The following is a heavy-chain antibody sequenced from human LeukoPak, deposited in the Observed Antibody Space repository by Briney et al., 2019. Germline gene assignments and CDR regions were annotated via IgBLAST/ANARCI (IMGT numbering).Heavy chain of an antibody. V-gene: IGHV4-59*02. CDR2: IFYSGST. CDR1: GAFVSHHY. CDR3: ARLKMATIRAGRYCDL. Sequence: PSETLSLTCTVSGAFVSHHYWSWIRQPPGKGLEWIGYIFYSGSTNNNPSLKSRVAISVDTSKNQFSLSLSSVTAADTAVYYCARLKMATIRAGRYCDLWGRGSLVTVSS. J-gene: IGHJ2*01. D-gene: IGHD5-24*01.